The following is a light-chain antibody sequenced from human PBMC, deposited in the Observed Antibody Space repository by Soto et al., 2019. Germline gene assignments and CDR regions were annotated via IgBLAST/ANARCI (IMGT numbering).Light chain of an antibody. Sequence: EIVLTQSPATLSLSPGERATLSCRASQSVRSYLAWYQQKPGQAPRLLIYDASNRAPGIPARFSGSGSGTDFTLTISILEPEDFAVYYCQQRSSWLWTFGQGTKVEIK. CDR2: DAS. J-gene: IGKJ1*01. CDR3: QQRSSWLWT. V-gene: IGKV3-11*01. CDR1: QSVRSY.